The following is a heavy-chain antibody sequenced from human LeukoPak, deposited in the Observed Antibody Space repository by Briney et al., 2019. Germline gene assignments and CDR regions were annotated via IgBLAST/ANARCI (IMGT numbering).Heavy chain of an antibody. D-gene: IGHD6-19*01. Sequence: PGGSLRLSCAASGFTFSSYWMSWVRQAPGKGLEWVANIKQDGSGKYYVDSVKGRFTISRDNAKNSLYLQMNSLRAEDTAVYYCARAHLPGQWLVHDSFDYWGQGTLVTVSS. CDR1: GFTFSSYW. CDR3: ARAHLPGQWLVHDSFDY. V-gene: IGHV3-7*01. CDR2: IKQDGSGK. J-gene: IGHJ4*02.